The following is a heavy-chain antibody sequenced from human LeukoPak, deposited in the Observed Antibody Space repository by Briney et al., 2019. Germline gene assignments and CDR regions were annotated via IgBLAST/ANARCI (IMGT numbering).Heavy chain of an antibody. V-gene: IGHV3-11*03. CDR2: ISTSSSYT. D-gene: IGHD3-10*01. CDR3: ARYGSGSYSSFDY. J-gene: IGHJ4*02. Sequence: GGSLRLSCAASGFTFSDYYMSWIRQAPGKGLEWVSYISTSSSYTDYADSVKGRFTISRDNAKNSLYLQMNSLRAEDTAVYYCARYGSGSYSSFDYWGQGTLVTVSS. CDR1: GFTFSDYY.